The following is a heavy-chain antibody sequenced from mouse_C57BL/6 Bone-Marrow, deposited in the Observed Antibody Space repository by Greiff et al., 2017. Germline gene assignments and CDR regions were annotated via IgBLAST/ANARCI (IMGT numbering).Heavy chain of an antibody. CDR1: GYTFTDYN. J-gene: IGHJ3*01. Sequence: EVQLQQSGPELVKPGASVKIPCKASGYTFTDYNMDWVKQSHGKSLEWIGDINPNNGGTIYNQKFKGKATLTVDKSSSTAYMELRSLTSEDTAVYYCARRMRLQAWFAYWGQGTLVTVSA. CDR3: ARRMRLQAWFAY. CDR2: INPNNGGT. V-gene: IGHV1-18*01. D-gene: IGHD2-4*01.